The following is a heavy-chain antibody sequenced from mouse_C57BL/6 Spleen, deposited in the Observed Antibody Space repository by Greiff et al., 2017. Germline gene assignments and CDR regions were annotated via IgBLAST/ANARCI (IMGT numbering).Heavy chain of an antibody. D-gene: IGHD2-1*01. V-gene: IGHV1-52*01. CDR2: IDPSDSET. CDR1: GYTFTSYW. J-gene: IGHJ2*01. Sequence: QVQLQQPGAELVRPGSSVKLSCKASGYTFTSYWMHWVKQRPIQGLEWIGNIDPSDSETHYNQKFKDKATLTVDKSSSTAYMQLSSLTSEDSAVYYCAREGDYGNYVGYFDYWGQGTTLTVSS. CDR3: AREGDYGNYVGYFDY.